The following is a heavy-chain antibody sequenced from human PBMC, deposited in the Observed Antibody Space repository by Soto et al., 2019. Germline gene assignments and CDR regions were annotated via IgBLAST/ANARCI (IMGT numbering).Heavy chain of an antibody. Sequence: QVQLVESGGGLVKPGGSLRLCYAASRFTFSDYYMSWIRQAPGKGLEWVSYISSSGSTIYYADSVKGRFTISRDNAKNSLYLQMNSLRAEDTAVYYCARGGSGRIVVVTANGADAFDIWGQGTMVTVSS. CDR3: ARGGSGRIVVVTANGADAFDI. CDR1: RFTFSDYY. V-gene: IGHV3-11*01. CDR2: ISSSGSTI. D-gene: IGHD2-21*02. J-gene: IGHJ3*02.